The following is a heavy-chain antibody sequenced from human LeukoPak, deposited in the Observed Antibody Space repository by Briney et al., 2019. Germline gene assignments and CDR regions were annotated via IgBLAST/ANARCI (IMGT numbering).Heavy chain of an antibody. J-gene: IGHJ4*02. CDR3: AREEQLWFSNN. D-gene: IGHD5-18*01. V-gene: IGHV1-18*01. CDR1: GYTFTSYG. Sequence: ASVKVSCKASGYTFTSYGISWVRQAPGQGLEWMGWISAYNGNTNYAQKLQGRVTMTRDMSTSTVYMQLTGLRSEDTAVYYCAREEQLWFSNNWGQGTLVTVSS. CDR2: ISAYNGNT.